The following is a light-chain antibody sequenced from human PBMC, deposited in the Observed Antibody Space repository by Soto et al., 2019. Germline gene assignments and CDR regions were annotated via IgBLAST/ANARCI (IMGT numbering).Light chain of an antibody. CDR1: SSDVGGYNY. J-gene: IGLJ2*01. CDR2: DVS. V-gene: IGLV2-14*01. CDR3: RSYTSRSTYVV. Sequence: QSVLTQPASVSGSPGQSITISCTGTSSDVGGYNYVSWYQQHPGKAPKLMIYDVSNRPSGLSNRFSGSKSGNTASLTISGLQSEDGADDYCRSYTSRSTYVVFGGGTKLPV.